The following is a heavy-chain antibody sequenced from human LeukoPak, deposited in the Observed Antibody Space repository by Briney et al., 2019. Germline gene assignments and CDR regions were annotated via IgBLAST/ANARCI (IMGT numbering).Heavy chain of an antibody. CDR3: ARGGRYCSGGSCPKYYYYYMDV. V-gene: IGHV4-34*01. Sequence: SETLSLTCAVYGGSFSGYYWSWIRQPPGKGLEWIGEINHSGSTNYNPSLKSRVTISVDTSKNQFSLKLSSVTAADTAVCYCARGGRYCSGGSCPKYYYYYMDVWGKGTTVTVSS. CDR1: GGSFSGYY. J-gene: IGHJ6*03. D-gene: IGHD2-15*01. CDR2: INHSGST.